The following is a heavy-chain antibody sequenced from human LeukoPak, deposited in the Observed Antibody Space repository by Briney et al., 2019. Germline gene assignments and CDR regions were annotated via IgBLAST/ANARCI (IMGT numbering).Heavy chain of an antibody. D-gene: IGHD6-19*01. Sequence: SETLSLTCTVSGGSISSYYWSWIRQPPGKGLEWIGYIYYSGSTNYNPSLESRVSVSLDTSRNQFSLKLTSVTAADTAVYYCCGSGWFAGPFGYWGQGALVTVSS. CDR1: GGSISSYY. CDR2: IYYSGST. J-gene: IGHJ4*02. CDR3: CGSGWFAGPFGY. V-gene: IGHV4-59*08.